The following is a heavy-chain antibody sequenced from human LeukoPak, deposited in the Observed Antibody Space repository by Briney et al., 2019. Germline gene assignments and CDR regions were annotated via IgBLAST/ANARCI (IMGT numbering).Heavy chain of an antibody. D-gene: IGHD6-19*01. CDR3: ATGLYSSGWYETLYYFDY. J-gene: IGHJ4*02. Sequence: ASVKVSCKVSGNTLTELSMHWVRQAPGKGLEWMGGFDPEDGETIYAQKFQGRVTMTEDTSTDTAYMELSSLRSEDTAVYYCATGLYSSGWYETLYYFDYWGQGTLVTVSS. CDR1: GNTLTELS. CDR2: FDPEDGET. V-gene: IGHV1-24*01.